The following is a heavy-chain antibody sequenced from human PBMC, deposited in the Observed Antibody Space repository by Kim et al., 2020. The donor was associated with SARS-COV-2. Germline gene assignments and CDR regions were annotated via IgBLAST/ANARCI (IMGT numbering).Heavy chain of an antibody. CDR1: GGTFSSYA. Sequence: SVKVSCKASGGTFSSYAISWVRQAPGQGLEWMGRIIPILGIANYAQKFQGRVTITADKSTSTAYMELSSLRSEDTAVYYCARDPLDFWSGYYMWYFDYWGQGTLVTVSS. V-gene: IGHV1-69*04. CDR2: IIPILGIA. D-gene: IGHD3-3*01. CDR3: ARDPLDFWSGYYMWYFDY. J-gene: IGHJ4*02.